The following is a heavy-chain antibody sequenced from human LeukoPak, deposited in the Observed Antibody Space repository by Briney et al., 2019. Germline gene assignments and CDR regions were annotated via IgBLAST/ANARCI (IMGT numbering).Heavy chain of an antibody. Sequence: GGSLRLSCVGSGFTFSTYAMSWVRQPAGKGPQWVAGMSGNGGVKYYADFVKGRFAISRDNSKNTLFLQMNTLRAEDTAIYYCAKDHTAVLTSFDLWGQGTLVTVPS. CDR3: AKDHTAVLTSFDL. CDR2: MSGNGGVK. J-gene: IGHJ3*01. CDR1: GFTFSTYA. D-gene: IGHD2-8*02. V-gene: IGHV3-23*01.